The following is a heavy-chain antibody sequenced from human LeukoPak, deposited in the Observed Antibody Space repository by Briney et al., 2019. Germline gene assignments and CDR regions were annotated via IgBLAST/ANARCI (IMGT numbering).Heavy chain of an antibody. Sequence: GESLRLSCAASGCTFSSYGMHWVRQAPGKGLEWVAFIRYDGSNKYYADSVNGRFTISRANSQNTLYLQMTSLRAEDTAVYYCAKTHYYPQSLQGGERYYFDYWGQGTLVTVSS. CDR1: GCTFSSYG. CDR3: AKTHYYPQSLQGGERYYFDY. CDR2: IRYDGSNK. D-gene: IGHD3-22*01. V-gene: IGHV3-30*02. J-gene: IGHJ4*02.